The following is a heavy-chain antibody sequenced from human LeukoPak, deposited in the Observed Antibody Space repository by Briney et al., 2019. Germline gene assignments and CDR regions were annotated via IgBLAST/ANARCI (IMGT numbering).Heavy chain of an antibody. J-gene: IGHJ4*02. Sequence: PGGSLRLSCVVSGFTFSSYEMNWVRQAPGKGLEWVSYISSSGSTIYYADSVKGRFTISRDNAKNSLYLQMNSLRAEDTAVYYRARDSIVTGEFDYWGQGTLVTVSS. CDR2: ISSSGSTI. CDR3: ARDSIVTGEFDY. D-gene: IGHD2-21*02. CDR1: GFTFSSYE. V-gene: IGHV3-48*03.